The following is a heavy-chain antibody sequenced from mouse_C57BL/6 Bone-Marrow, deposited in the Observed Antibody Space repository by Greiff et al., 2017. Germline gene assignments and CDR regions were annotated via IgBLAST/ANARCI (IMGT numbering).Heavy chain of an antibody. CDR1: GYTFTSYG. V-gene: IGHV1-81*01. CDR3: AIERGFAY. J-gene: IGHJ3*01. Sequence: QVQLKQSGAELARPGASVKLSCKASGYTFTSYGISWVKQRTGQGLEWIGEIYPRSGNTYYNEKFKGKATLTADKSSSTAYMELRSLTSEDSAVYFCAIERGFAYWGQGTLVTVSA. CDR2: IYPRSGNT.